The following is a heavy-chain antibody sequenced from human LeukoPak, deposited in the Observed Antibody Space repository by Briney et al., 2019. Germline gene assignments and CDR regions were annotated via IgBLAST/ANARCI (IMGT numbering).Heavy chain of an antibody. V-gene: IGHV4-34*01. D-gene: IGHD6-13*01. Sequence: PSETLSLTCAVYGGSFSGYYWSWIRQPPGKGLEWIGEINHSGRTNYNPSLKSRVTISVDTSKNQFSLKLSSVTAADTAVYYCARGSSWYYYYYYYMDVWGKGTTVTISS. CDR1: GGSFSGYY. CDR2: INHSGRT. J-gene: IGHJ6*03. CDR3: ARGSSWYYYYYYYMDV.